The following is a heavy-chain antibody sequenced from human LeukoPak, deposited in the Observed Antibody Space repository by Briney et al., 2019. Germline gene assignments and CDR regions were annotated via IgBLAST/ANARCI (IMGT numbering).Heavy chain of an antibody. CDR1: GGSISSGSYY. V-gene: IGHV4-61*02. D-gene: IGHD5-24*01. J-gene: IGHJ4*02. CDR2: IYTSGST. CDR3: ARQMTTFDY. Sequence: PSQTLSLTCTVSGGSISSGSYYWSWIRQPAGKGLEWIGRIYTSGSTNYNPSLRSRVTISVDTSKNQFSLKLSSVTAADTAVYYCARQMTTFDYWGQGTLVTVSS.